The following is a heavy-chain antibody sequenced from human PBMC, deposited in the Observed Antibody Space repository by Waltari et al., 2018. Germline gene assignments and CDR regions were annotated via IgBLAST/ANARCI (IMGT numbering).Heavy chain of an antibody. CDR1: GGSISSSSYY. D-gene: IGHD2-8*01. J-gene: IGHJ4*02. Sequence: QLQLQESGPGLVKPSETLSLTCTVSGGSISSSSYYWGWISQPPGKGLEWIGSIYYSGSTYYNPSLKSRVTISIDTSKNQFSLKLSSVTAADTAVYYCARVLMVYAISAPYFDYWGQGTLVTVSS. CDR3: ARVLMVYAISAPYFDY. CDR2: IYYSGST. V-gene: IGHV4-39*01.